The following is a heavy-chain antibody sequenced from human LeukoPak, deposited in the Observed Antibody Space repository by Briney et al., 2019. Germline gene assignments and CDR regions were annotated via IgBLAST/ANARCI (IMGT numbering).Heavy chain of an antibody. V-gene: IGHV3-30*02. Sequence: GGSLRLSCAASGFTFSSYGMHWVRQAPGKGLEWVAFIRYDGSNKCYADSVKGRFTISRDSSKNTLYLQMNSLRAEDTAVYYCAKSGTIAALNWFDPWGQGTLVTVSS. CDR1: GFTFSSYG. CDR3: AKSGTIAALNWFDP. J-gene: IGHJ5*02. D-gene: IGHD6-13*01. CDR2: IRYDGSNK.